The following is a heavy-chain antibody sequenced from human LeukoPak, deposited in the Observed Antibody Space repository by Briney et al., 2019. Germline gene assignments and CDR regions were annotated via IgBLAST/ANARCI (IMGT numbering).Heavy chain of an antibody. CDR2: IYTSGST. D-gene: IGHD3-3*01. CDR1: GGSISSGSYY. V-gene: IGHV4-61*02. J-gene: IGHJ4*02. CDR3: ASTTYYDFWIGYYFDY. Sequence: SQTLSLTCTVSGGSISSGSYYWSWIRQPAGKGLEWIGRIYTSGSTNYSPSLKSRVTISVDTSKNQFSLKLSSVTAADTAVYHCASTTYYDFWIGYYFDYWGQGTLVTVSS.